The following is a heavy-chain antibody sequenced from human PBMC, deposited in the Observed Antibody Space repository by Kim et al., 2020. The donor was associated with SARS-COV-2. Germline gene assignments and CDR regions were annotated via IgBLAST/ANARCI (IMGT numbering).Heavy chain of an antibody. D-gene: IGHD6-19*01. V-gene: IGHV3-64D*09. J-gene: IGHJ4*02. CDR2: GST. Sequence: GSTYYADSVKGRFTISRDNSKNTLYLQMSSLRAEDTAVYYCVKGQWLPLAWGQGTLVTVSS. CDR3: VKGQWLPLA.